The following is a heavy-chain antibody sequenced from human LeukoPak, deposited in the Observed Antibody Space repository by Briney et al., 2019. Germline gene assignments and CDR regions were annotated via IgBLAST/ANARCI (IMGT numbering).Heavy chain of an antibody. V-gene: IGHV3-48*03. Sequence: GGSLRLSCAASGFTFSSYEMNWVRQAPGKGLEWVSYISNSGSTKYYADSVKGRFTISRDNAKNSLYLQMNSLRAEDTVIYYCARATFGGFIDYWGQGTLVTVSS. D-gene: IGHD3-16*02. CDR3: ARATFGGFIDY. J-gene: IGHJ4*02. CDR1: GFTFSSYE. CDR2: ISNSGSTK.